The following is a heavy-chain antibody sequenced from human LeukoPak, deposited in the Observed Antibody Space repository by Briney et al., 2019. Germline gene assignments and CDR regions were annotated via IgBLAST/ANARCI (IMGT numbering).Heavy chain of an antibody. CDR1: GFSFSTYG. V-gene: IGHV3-23*01. D-gene: IGHD2-15*01. J-gene: IGHJ4*02. CDR2: ISGNAATT. Sequence: GGSPRLSCVASGFSFSTYGMSWVRQAPGKGLECVSGISGNAATTYYADSVKGRFTISRENSKNTLYLQMDSLRAEDTAVYYCAKALFGGNTCWGQGTLVTVSS. CDR3: AKALFGGNTC.